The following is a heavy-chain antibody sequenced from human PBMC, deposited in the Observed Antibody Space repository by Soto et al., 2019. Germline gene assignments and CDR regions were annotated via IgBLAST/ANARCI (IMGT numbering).Heavy chain of an antibody. J-gene: IGHJ4*02. Sequence: QVQLVQSGAEVKKPGASVKVSCKASGYTFTSYGISWVRQAPGQGLEWMGWISAYNGNTNYAQKLQGRVTMTTDTXTXXASMELRSLRSDDTAVYYCARDQFDSYGPKGGLDYWGQGTLVTVSS. D-gene: IGHD5-18*01. CDR3: ARDQFDSYGPKGGLDY. CDR1: GYTFTSYG. V-gene: IGHV1-18*01. CDR2: ISAYNGNT.